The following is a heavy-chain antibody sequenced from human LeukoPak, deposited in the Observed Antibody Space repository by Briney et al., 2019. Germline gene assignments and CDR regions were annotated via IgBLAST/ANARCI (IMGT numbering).Heavy chain of an antibody. J-gene: IGHJ4*02. CDR3: ARQGHYYDSSGYYYPYTDY. CDR2: IYPGGSDT. D-gene: IGHD3-22*01. V-gene: IGHV5-51*01. Sequence: KDGESLKISCKGSGYSFTSYWIGWVRQMPGKGLEWMGIIYPGGSDTRYSPSFQGQVTISADKSISTAYLQWSSLKASDTAMYYCARQGHYYDSSGYYYPYTDYWGQGTLVTVSS. CDR1: GYSFTSYW.